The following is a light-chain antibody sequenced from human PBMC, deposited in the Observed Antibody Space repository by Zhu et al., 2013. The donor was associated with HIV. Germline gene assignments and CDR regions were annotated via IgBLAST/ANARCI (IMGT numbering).Light chain of an antibody. CDR1: QSVNNY. V-gene: IGKV1-5*03. J-gene: IGKJ3*01. CDR2: KAS. Sequence: DIQMTQSPSTLSASVGDRVTITCRASQSVNNYLAWYQQKPGIAPKLLIYKASTLKSGVPSRFSGSGSGTEFTLTISSLQPDDFATYYCLQHNSYSQGFTFGPGTKVDIK. CDR3: LQHNSYSQGFT.